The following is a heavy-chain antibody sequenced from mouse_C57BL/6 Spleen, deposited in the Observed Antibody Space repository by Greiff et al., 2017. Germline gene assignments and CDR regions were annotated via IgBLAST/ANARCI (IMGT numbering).Heavy chain of an antibody. D-gene: IGHD2-4*01. J-gene: IGHJ2*01. Sequence: DVKLVESGGGLVKPGGSLKLSCAASGFTFSSYAMSWVRQTPEKRLEWVATISDGGSYTYYPDNVKGRFTISRDNAKNNLYLQMSHLKSEDTAMYYCARDGRLRYFDYWGQGTTLTVSS. CDR2: ISDGGSYT. CDR3: ARDGRLRYFDY. CDR1: GFTFSSYA. V-gene: IGHV5-4*01.